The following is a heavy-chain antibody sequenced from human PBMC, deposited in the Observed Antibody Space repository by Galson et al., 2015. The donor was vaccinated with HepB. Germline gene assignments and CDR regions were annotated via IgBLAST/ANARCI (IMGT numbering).Heavy chain of an antibody. D-gene: IGHD3-3*01. CDR2: INHSGST. CDR3: ARYAIFGVVTYAHSFDY. J-gene: IGHJ4*02. CDR1: GGSFSGYY. Sequence: SETLSLTCAVYGGSFSGYYWSWIRQPPGKGLEWIGEINHSGSTNYNPSLKSRVTISVDTSKNQFSLKLSSVTAADTAVYYCARYAIFGVVTYAHSFDYWGQGTLVTVSS. V-gene: IGHV4-34*01.